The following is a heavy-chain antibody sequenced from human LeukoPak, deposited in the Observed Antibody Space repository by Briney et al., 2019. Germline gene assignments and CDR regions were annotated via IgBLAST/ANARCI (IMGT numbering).Heavy chain of an antibody. V-gene: IGHV3-30-3*01. CDR2: ISYDGSNK. CDR3: AKDSTHYYGMDV. Sequence: GGSLRLSCAASGFTFSSYAMHWVRQAPGKGLEWVAVISYDGSNKYYADSVKGRFTISRDNSKNTLYLQMNSLRAEDTAVYYCAKDSTHYYGMDVWGQGTTVTVSS. CDR1: GFTFSSYA. J-gene: IGHJ6*02.